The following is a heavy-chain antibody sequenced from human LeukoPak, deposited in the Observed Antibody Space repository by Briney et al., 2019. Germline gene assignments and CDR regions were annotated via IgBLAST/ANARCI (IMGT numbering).Heavy chain of an antibody. Sequence: GESLKISCKGSGYRFATNWIGWVRQMPGKGLEWMGIIYPRDSDTRYSPSFQGQVTISADKSISTAYLQWSSLRASDTAMYYCAIPSTSCRGTSCYVAFWGQGTLVTVSS. J-gene: IGHJ4*02. CDR3: AIPSTSCRGTSCYVAF. CDR2: IYPRDSDT. V-gene: IGHV5-51*01. CDR1: GYRFATNW. D-gene: IGHD2-2*01.